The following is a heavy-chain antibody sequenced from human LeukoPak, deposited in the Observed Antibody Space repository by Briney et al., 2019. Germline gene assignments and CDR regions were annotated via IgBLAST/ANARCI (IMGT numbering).Heavy chain of an antibody. CDR1: GFTVSSNY. J-gene: IGHJ6*02. V-gene: IGHV3-66*01. D-gene: IGHD3-22*01. Sequence: GGSLRLSCAASGFTVSSNYMSWVRQAPGKGLEWVSVIYSGGSTYYADSVKGRFTISRDNSKNTLYLLMNSLRAEDTAVYYCARDTVYYDSSGYHGMDVWGQGTTVTVSS. CDR2: IYSGGST. CDR3: ARDTVYYDSSGYHGMDV.